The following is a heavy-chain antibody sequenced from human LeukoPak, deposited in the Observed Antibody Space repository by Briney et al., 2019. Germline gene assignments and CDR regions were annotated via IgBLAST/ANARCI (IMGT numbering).Heavy chain of an antibody. D-gene: IGHD6-19*01. CDR2: ISGSAGST. Sequence: GGSLRLSCAASGFTFSSYVMCWVRQAPGKGLEWVSSISGSAGSTYYTDSVKGRFAISRDNSKNTLYLQMNSLRDEDTAVYYCAKDQQWLEYFDYWGQGILVTVSS. CDR1: GFTFSSYV. V-gene: IGHV3-23*01. J-gene: IGHJ4*02. CDR3: AKDQQWLEYFDY.